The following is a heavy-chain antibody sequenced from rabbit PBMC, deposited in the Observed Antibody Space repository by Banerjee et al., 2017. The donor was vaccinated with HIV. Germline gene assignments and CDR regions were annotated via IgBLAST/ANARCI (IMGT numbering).Heavy chain of an antibody. CDR1: GFSFSSGYD. CDR3: ARDLGGYAGYGDL. J-gene: IGHJ3*01. D-gene: IGHD7-1*01. V-gene: IGHV1S40*01. Sequence: QSLEESGGGLVQPEGSLTLTCKASGFSFSSGYDMCWVRQAPGKGLEWIACINTSSGNTYYASWVNGRFTISKTSSTTVTLQMTSLTAADTASYFCARDLGGYAGYGDLWGQGTLVTVS. CDR2: INTSSGNT.